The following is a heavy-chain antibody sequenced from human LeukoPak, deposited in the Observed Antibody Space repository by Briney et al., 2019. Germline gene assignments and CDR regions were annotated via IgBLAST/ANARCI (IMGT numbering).Heavy chain of an antibody. CDR1: GFTFSSYA. D-gene: IGHD3-22*01. Sequence: GGSLRLSCAASGFTFSSYAMSWVRQAPGKGLEWVSAISGSGGSTYYADSVKGRFTISRDNSKNTLYPQMNSLRAEDTAVYYCAKDYYENSPTGPHRYWGQGTLVTVSS. V-gene: IGHV3-23*01. CDR3: AKDYYENSPTGPHRY. CDR2: ISGSGGST. J-gene: IGHJ4*02.